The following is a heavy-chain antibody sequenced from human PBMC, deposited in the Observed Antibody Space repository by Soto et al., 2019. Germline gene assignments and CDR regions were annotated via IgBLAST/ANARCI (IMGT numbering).Heavy chain of an antibody. CDR3: TRDTRAHGYNHGTFDY. D-gene: IGHD5-12*01. Sequence: SETLSLTCTVSGGSINSGDFYWSWIRQPPGKGLEWIGYIFYSGSTYYNPSLKSRLTMSVDTSKDQFSLKLGSVTAADTAVYYCTRDTRAHGYNHGTFDYWGQGTLVTVSS. CDR1: GGSINSGDFY. V-gene: IGHV4-30-4*01. CDR2: IFYSGST. J-gene: IGHJ4*02.